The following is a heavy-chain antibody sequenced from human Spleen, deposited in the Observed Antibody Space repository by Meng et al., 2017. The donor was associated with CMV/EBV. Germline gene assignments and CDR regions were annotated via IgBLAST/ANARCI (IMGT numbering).Heavy chain of an antibody. CDR2: VSGSGGAT. CDR1: GFTFSSFA. D-gene: IGHD2-15*01. Sequence: GESLKISCTASGFTFSSFAMNWVRQAPGKGLEWVSVVSGSGGATFYRDSVEGRLTISRDNSRNTVYLHMNGLRAEDTAIYYCAKSGVPRRLVGYHLDYWGQGTLVTVSS. J-gene: IGHJ4*02. CDR3: AKSGVPRRLVGYHLDY. V-gene: IGHV3-23*01.